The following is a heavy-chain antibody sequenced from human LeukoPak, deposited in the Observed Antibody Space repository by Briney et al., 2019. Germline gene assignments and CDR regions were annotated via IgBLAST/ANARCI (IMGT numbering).Heavy chain of an antibody. V-gene: IGHV4-34*01. J-gene: IGHJ4*02. CDR1: GGSFSGYY. D-gene: IGHD3-22*01. Sequence: PSETLSLTCAVYGGSFSGYYWSWIRQPPGKGLEWIGEINHSGSTNYNPSLKSRVTISVDTSKNQFSLKLNSVTAADTAVYYCARPSSGSLWDFYYWGQGTLVTVSS. CDR2: INHSGST. CDR3: ARPSSGSLWDFYY.